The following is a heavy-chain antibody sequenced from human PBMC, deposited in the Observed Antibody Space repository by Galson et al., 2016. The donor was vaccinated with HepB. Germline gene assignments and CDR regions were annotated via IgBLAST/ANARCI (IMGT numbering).Heavy chain of an antibody. CDR1: GYTFTTYA. D-gene: IGHD2-2*01. J-gene: IGHJ3*02. CDR3: ARAGHCSSASCSDSFDI. V-gene: IGHV1-3*01. CDR2: INAGNGST. Sequence: SVKVSCKASGYTFTTYAMHWVRQAPGQRFEWMGWINAGNGSTKYSQKFQGRVTITRDTSASTVYMDLSSLRSEDTAVYYCARAGHCSSASCSDSFDIWGLGTLVTVSS.